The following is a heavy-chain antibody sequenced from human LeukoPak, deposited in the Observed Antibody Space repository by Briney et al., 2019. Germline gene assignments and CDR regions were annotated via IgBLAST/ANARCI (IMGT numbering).Heavy chain of an antibody. Sequence: GGSLRLSCAASGFTFSSYSMNWVRQAPGKGLEWVSSISSSSSYIYYADSVKGRFTISRDNAKNSLYLQMNSLRAEDTAVYCCARGRAATWRPTPVDYWGQGTLVTVSS. D-gene: IGHD6-25*01. CDR3: ARGRAATWRPTPVDY. V-gene: IGHV3-21*01. J-gene: IGHJ4*02. CDR2: ISSSSSYI. CDR1: GFTFSSYS.